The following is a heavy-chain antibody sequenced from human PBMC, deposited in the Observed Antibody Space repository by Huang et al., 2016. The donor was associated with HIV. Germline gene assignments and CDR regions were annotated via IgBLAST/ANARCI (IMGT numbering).Heavy chain of an antibody. Sequence: QVQLQESGPGMVKPSQTLSLTCTVSGGSISSGGYYWSWIRQPPGKGLEWIGYIYYSGSNYYTPSLKSRVIISVDTSKNQFSLKLSSVTAADTAVYCCARVRGARPTTPSFFDYWGQGTLVTVSS. CDR2: IYYSGSN. V-gene: IGHV4-30-4*08. CDR1: GGSISSGGYY. J-gene: IGHJ4*02. D-gene: IGHD2-15*01. CDR3: ARVRGARPTTPSFFDY.